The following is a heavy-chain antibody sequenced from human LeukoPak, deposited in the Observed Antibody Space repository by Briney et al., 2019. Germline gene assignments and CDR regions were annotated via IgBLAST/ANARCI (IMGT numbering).Heavy chain of an antibody. Sequence: SVKVSCKASGGTFSSYTISWVRQAPGQGLEWMGRIIPILGIANYAQKFQGRVTITADKSTSTAYMELSSLRSEDTAVYYCARDGNSSGWYADYWGQGTLVTVSS. J-gene: IGHJ4*02. CDR3: ARDGNSSGWYADY. D-gene: IGHD6-19*01. CDR2: IIPILGIA. CDR1: GGTFSSYT. V-gene: IGHV1-69*04.